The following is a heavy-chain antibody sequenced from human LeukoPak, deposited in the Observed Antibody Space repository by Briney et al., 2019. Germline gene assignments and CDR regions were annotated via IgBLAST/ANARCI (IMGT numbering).Heavy chain of an antibody. CDR2: INPNSGGT. J-gene: IGHJ4*02. CDR3: ARDGPESSSWYLRYDFDY. Sequence: ASVKVSRKASVYTFPGHYLHWVRPAPGRGLEGMGWINPNSGGTNYAQKFQGRGTMTRDTSISTAYMELSRLRSDDTAVYYWARDGPESSSWYLRYDFDYWGQGTLVTVSS. CDR1: VYTFPGHY. D-gene: IGHD6-13*01. V-gene: IGHV1-2*02.